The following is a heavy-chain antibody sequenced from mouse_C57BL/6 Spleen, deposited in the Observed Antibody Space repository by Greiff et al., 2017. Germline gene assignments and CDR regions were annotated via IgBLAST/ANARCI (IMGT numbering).Heavy chain of an antibody. Sequence: EVNVVESGGGLVKPGGSLKLSCAASGFTFSDYGMHWVRQAPEKGLEWVAYISSGSSTIYYADTVKGRFTLSRDNANNTLFLQMTSLRSEDTAMYYCARGASYYYGRLDYWGQGTTLTVSS. CDR2: ISSGSSTI. CDR1: GFTFSDYG. CDR3: ARGASYYYGRLDY. J-gene: IGHJ2*01. D-gene: IGHD1-1*01. V-gene: IGHV5-17*01.